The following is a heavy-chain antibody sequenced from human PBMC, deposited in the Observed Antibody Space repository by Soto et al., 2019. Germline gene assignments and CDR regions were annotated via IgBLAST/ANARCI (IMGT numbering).Heavy chain of an antibody. CDR1: GFTFSSYS. Sequence: PGGSLRLSCAASGFTFSSYSMNWVRQAPGKGLEWVSSISSSSYIYYADSVKGRFTISRDNAKNSLYLQMNSLRAEDTAVYYCAREPVGATPFPPDYWGQGTLVTVSS. D-gene: IGHD1-26*01. V-gene: IGHV3-21*01. CDR3: AREPVGATPFPPDY. CDR2: ISSSSYI. J-gene: IGHJ4*02.